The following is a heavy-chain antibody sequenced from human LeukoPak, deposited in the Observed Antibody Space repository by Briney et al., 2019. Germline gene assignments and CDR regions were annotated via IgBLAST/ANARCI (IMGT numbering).Heavy chain of an antibody. CDR2: INHSGST. J-gene: IGHJ4*02. CDR1: GGSFSGYY. D-gene: IGHD6-13*01. CDR3: ARPGIAAAGMTVYFDY. V-gene: IGHV4-34*01. Sequence: PSETLSLTCAVYGGSFSGYYWSWIRQPPGKGLEWIGEINHSGSTNYNPSLKSRVTISVDTSKNQFSLKLSSVTAADTAVYYCARPGIAAAGMTVYFDYWGQGTLVTVSS.